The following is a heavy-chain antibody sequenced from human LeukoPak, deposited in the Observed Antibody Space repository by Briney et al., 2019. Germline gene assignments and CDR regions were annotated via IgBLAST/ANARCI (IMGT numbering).Heavy chain of an antibody. CDR3: ARDEGFDILTVYDY. CDR1: GFTFSSYW. Sequence: GGSLRLSCAASGFTFSSYWMHWVRQAPGKGLGWVSRINSDGSSTNYADSVKGRFTISRYNAKNTLYLQMNSLRAEDTAVYYCARDEGFDILTVYDYWGQGTLVTVSS. CDR2: INSDGSST. V-gene: IGHV3-74*01. J-gene: IGHJ4*02. D-gene: IGHD3-9*01.